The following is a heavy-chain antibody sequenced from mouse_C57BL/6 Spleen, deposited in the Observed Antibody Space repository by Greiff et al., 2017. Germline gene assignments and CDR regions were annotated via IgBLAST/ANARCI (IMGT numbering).Heavy chain of an antibody. CDR1: GYTFTSYG. V-gene: IGHV1-81*01. D-gene: IGHD2-2*01. CDR2: IYPRSGNT. J-gene: IGHJ2*01. CDR3: GREDYGCGGDY. Sequence: QVQLQQSGAELVRPGASVKLSCKASGYTFTSYGISWVKQRTGQGLEWIGEIYPRSGNTYYNEKFKGKATLTADKSSSTAYMELRSLTSEDSAVYYCGREDYGCGGDYWGQGTTLTVSS.